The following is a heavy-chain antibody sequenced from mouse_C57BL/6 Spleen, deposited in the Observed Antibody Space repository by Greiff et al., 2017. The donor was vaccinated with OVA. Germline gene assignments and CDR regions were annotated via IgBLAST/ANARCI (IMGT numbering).Heavy chain of an antibody. CDR2: IDPSDSYT. Sequence: QVQLQQPGAELVLPGASVKLSCKASGYTFTSYWMHWVKQRPGQGLEWIGEIDPSDSYTNYHQKFKGKSTLTVDKSSSTAYMQLSSLTSEASAVYYCAMAGPAWLAYWGQGTLVTVSA. J-gene: IGHJ3*01. V-gene: IGHV1-69*01. CDR1: GYTFTSYW. CDR3: AMAGPAWLAY.